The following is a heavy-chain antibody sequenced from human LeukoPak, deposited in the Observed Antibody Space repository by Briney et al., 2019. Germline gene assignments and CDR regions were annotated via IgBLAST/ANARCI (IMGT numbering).Heavy chain of an antibody. J-gene: IGHJ6*04. CDR2: ISGSGGST. CDR3: AELGITMIGGV. V-gene: IGHV3-23*01. Sequence: GGSLRLSCVASGFTFSSYAMSWVRQAPGKGLEWVSAISGSGGSTYYADSVKGRFNISRDNSKNTLYLQMNSLRAEDTAVYYCAELGITMIGGVWGKGTTVTISS. D-gene: IGHD3-10*02. CDR1: GFTFSSYA.